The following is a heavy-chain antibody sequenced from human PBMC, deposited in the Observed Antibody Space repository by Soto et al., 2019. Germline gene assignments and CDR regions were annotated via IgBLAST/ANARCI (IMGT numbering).Heavy chain of an antibody. CDR1: GYTFNSFY. D-gene: IGHD1-26*01. CDR3: ARRAIVGGTFDF. V-gene: IGHV1-46*02. Sequence: QVQLVQSGAEVKKPGASVKVSCLTSGYTFNSFYIHWVRQTPGQGFEWLGIINPSGGHTTYAKGGQDRIALTRDTSTRTVYMELSSLTSEDTAVYYCARRAIVGGTFDFWGQGTLVTVSS. J-gene: IGHJ4*02. CDR2: INPSGGHT.